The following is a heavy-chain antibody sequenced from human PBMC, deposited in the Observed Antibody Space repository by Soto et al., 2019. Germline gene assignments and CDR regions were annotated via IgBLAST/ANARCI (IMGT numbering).Heavy chain of an antibody. Sequence: TGGSLRLSCAASGFTFSSYSMNWVRQAPGKGLEWVSSISSSSSYIYYADSVKGRFTISRDNAKNSLYLQMNSLRAEDTAVYYCARGGGYSYGFKFFYWGQGTLVTVSS. CDR3: ARGGGYSYGFKFFY. V-gene: IGHV3-21*01. D-gene: IGHD5-18*01. CDR2: ISSSSSYI. J-gene: IGHJ4*02. CDR1: GFTFSSYS.